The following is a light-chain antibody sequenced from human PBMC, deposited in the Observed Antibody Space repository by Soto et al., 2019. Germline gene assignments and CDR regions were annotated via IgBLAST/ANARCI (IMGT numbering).Light chain of an antibody. J-gene: IGKJ2*01. Sequence: EIVLTQSPGTLYLSPGEIATLSCRASQSVSSSYLAWYQQKPGQAPRLLIYDASSRATGIPDRFSGSGSGTDFTLTISRREPEDVAVYYCQQYGSSPRTFGQGTKLEIK. V-gene: IGKV3-20*01. CDR1: QSVSSSY. CDR2: DAS. CDR3: QQYGSSPRT.